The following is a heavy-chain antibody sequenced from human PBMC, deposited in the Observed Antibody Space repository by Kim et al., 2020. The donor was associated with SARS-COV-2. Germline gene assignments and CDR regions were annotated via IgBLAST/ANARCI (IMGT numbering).Heavy chain of an antibody. Sequence: ADAVKGRFTISRDDSKHTLHLQMNSLRAEDTAVYYCAKASSRGAYLTYFDYWGPGTLVTVSS. V-gene: IGHV3-23*01. J-gene: IGHJ4*02. CDR3: AKASSRGAYLTYFDY. D-gene: IGHD1-26*01.